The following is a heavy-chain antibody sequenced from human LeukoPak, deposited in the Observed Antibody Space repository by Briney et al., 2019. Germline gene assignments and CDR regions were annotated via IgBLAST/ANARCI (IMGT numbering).Heavy chain of an antibody. Sequence: SETLSLTCTVSGGSISYYYWTWIRQSPGKGLEWIGQFYYTGRTYYNPPLERRVTISLDTSRIQFSLIMTTVTAADTAMYYCARGGTYNDILSFDPWGQGTLVSVSS. CDR3: ARGGTYNDILSFDP. CDR1: GGSISYYY. V-gene: IGHV4-59*01. CDR2: FYYTGRT. D-gene: IGHD3-9*01. J-gene: IGHJ5*02.